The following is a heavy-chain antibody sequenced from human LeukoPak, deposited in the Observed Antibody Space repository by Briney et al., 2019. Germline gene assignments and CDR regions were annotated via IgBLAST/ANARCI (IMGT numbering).Heavy chain of an antibody. CDR2: INHSGST. CDR3: AQITYDYVWGSYRNDY. CDR1: GGSFSGYY. D-gene: IGHD3-16*02. J-gene: IGHJ4*02. Sequence: SETLSLTCAVYGGSFSGYYWSWIRQPPGKGLEWIGEINHSGSTNYNPSLKSRVTISVDTSKNQFSLKLSSVTAADTAVYYCAQITYDYVWGSYRNDYWGQGTLVTVSS. V-gene: IGHV4-34*01.